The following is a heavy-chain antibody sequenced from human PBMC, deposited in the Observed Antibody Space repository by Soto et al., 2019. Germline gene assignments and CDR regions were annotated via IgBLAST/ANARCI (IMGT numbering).Heavy chain of an antibody. D-gene: IGHD3-16*01. CDR3: ATRVGGMGRYYFDC. CDR1: GFTFSSYA. CDR2: FYSAGNT. J-gene: IGHJ4*02. V-gene: IGHV3-23*03. Sequence: EVQLLESGGGLVQPGGSLRLSCAASGFTFSSYAMSWVRQAPGKGLEWVSVFYSAGNTYYADAVEGRFTISRDISKNTLYLQMNSLRVEDTAVYYCATRVGGMGRYYFDCWGQGTLVTVSS.